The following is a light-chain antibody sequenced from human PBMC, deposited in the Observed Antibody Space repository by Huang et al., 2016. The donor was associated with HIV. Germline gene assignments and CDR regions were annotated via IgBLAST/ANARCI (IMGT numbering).Light chain of an antibody. CDR2: AAS. J-gene: IGKJ2*01. Sequence: DIQMTQSPSSLSASVGDRVTITCRASQGISKSLAWYQQKPGKAPKLLLYAASRVESGVPSRFSGSGSGTDYTLTITSLQPEDFATYYCQQYYGTPYTFGQGTKLEIK. V-gene: IGKV1-NL1*01. CDR1: QGISKS. CDR3: QQYYGTPYT.